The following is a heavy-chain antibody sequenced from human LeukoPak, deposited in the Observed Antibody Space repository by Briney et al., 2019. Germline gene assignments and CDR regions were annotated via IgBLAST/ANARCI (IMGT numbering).Heavy chain of an antibody. CDR1: GFTFSSSS. D-gene: IGHD6-19*01. V-gene: IGHV3-23*01. CDR3: AKGSGWYV. J-gene: IGHJ4*02. Sequence: GGSLRLSCAAFGFTFSSSSMSWVRQAPGKGLEWVSVISGSGGSTDYADSVKGRFTISRDNSKNTLYLQINSLRAEDTAVYYCAKGSGWYVWGQGTLVTVSS. CDR2: ISGSGGST.